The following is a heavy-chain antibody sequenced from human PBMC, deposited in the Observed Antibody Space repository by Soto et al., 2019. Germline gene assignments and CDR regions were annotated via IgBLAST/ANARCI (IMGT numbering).Heavy chain of an antibody. J-gene: IGHJ4*02. CDR3: ARARLGGFADS. CDR1: GASINNYY. V-gene: IGHV4-59*12. CDR2: IYYSGST. Sequence: SETLSLTCTVSGASINNYYWSWIRQPPGKGLEWIGYIYYSGSTYYNPSLKSRVTISVDTSKNQFSLKLSSVTAADTAVYYCARARLGGFADSWGQGTLVTVSS. D-gene: IGHD3-16*01.